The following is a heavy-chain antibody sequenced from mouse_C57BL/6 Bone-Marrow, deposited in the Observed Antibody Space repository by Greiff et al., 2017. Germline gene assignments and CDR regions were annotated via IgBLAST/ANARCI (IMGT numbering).Heavy chain of an antibody. CDR2: IYPRDGST. V-gene: IGHV1-85*01. CDR3: ARLEFAVSGGDGYFDV. CDR1: GYTFTSYD. J-gene: IGHJ1*03. D-gene: IGHD1-3*01. Sequence: QVQLQQSGPELVKPGASVKLSCKASGYTFTSYDINWVKQRPGQGLEWIGWIYPRDGSTKYNEKFKGKATLTVDTSSSTAYMELHSLTSEDSAVYFCARLEFAVSGGDGYFDVWGTGTTVTASS.